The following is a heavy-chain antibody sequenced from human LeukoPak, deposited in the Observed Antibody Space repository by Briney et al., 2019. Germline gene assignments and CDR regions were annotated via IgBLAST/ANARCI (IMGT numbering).Heavy chain of an antibody. V-gene: IGHV3-23*01. CDR1: GFTFSSYA. CDR3: AKSIAAVYYYYMDV. J-gene: IGHJ6*03. CDR2: ISGSGGST. D-gene: IGHD6-6*01. Sequence: GSLRLSCAASGFTFSSYAMSWVRQAPGKGLEWVSAISGSGGSTYYADSVKGRFTISRDNSKNTLYLQMNSLRVEDTAVYYCAKSIAAVYYYYMDVWGKGTTVSVSS.